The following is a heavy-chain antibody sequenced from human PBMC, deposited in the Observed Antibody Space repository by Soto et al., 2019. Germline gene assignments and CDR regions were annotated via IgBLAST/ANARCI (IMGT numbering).Heavy chain of an antibody. J-gene: IGHJ4*02. Sequence: PPGKGLEWIGYIYYSGSTYYNPSLKSRVTISVDTSKNQFSLKLSFVIAADTAVYYCARGRLISLYYFDYWGQGTLVTVSS. V-gene: IGHV4-30-4*01. CDR3: ARGRLISLYYFDY. CDR2: IYYSGST. D-gene: IGHD2-15*01.